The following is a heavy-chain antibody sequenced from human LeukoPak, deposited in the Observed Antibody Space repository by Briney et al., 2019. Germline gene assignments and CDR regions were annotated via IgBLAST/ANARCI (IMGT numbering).Heavy chain of an antibody. D-gene: IGHD3-3*01. CDR3: ARDYDFWSGDMDV. CDR2: IYTSGST. CDR1: GGSISSGSYY. Sequence: PSQTLSLTCTVSGGSISSGSYYWSWIRQPAGKGLEWIGRIYTSGSTNYNPSLKSRVTISVDTSKNQFSLQLSSVTAADTAVYYCARDYDFWSGDMDVWGKGTTVTVSS. J-gene: IGHJ6*03. V-gene: IGHV4-61*02.